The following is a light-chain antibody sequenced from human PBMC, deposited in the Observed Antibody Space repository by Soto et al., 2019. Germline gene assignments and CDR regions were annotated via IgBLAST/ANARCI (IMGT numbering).Light chain of an antibody. J-gene: IGKJ4*01. CDR3: QQYGNSPA. CDR2: GAS. V-gene: IGKV3-20*01. CDR1: QSVSSSY. Sequence: EIVLTQSPGTLSLSPGERATLSCRASQSVSSSYLAWYQQKPGQAPRLLIYGASSRATGIPDRFSGSGSGTDFTLTSSRLESEDFAVYYCQQYGNSPAFGGGTKVEIK.